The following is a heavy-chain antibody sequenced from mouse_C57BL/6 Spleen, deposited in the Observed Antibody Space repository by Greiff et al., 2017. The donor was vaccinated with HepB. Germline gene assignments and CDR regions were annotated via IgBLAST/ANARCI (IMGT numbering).Heavy chain of an antibody. CDR3: TRSYGSSPYYFDY. CDR1: GYTFTDYE. CDR2: IDPETGGT. V-gene: IGHV1-15*01. J-gene: IGHJ2*01. Sequence: QVQLKQSGAELVRPGASVTLSCKASGYTFTDYEMHWVKQTPVHGLEWIGAIDPETGGTAYNQKFKGKAILTADKSSSTAYMELRSLTSEDSAVYHCTRSYGSSPYYFDYWGQGTTLTVSS. D-gene: IGHD1-1*01.